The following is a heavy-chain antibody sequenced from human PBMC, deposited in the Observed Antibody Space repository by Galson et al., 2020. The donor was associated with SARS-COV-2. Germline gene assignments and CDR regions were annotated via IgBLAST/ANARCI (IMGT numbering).Heavy chain of an antibody. D-gene: IGHD6-13*01. J-gene: IGHJ5*02. V-gene: IGHV1-24*01. CDR3: ATGSAAAGKVLGWFDP. CDR2: FDPEDGET. Sequence: RQDGPVKVSCKVSGYTLTELSMHWVRQAPGKGLEWMGGFDPEDGETIYAQKFQGRVTMTEDTSTDTAYMELSSLRSEDMAVYYCATGSAAAGKVLGWFDPWGQGTLVTVSS. CDR1: GYTLTELS.